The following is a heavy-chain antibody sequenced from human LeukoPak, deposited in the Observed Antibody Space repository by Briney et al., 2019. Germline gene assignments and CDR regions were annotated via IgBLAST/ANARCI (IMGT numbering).Heavy chain of an antibody. J-gene: IGHJ4*02. D-gene: IGHD3-3*01. V-gene: IGHV1-69*13. CDR3: ARDRGFWSGYYHFDY. Sequence: ASVKVSCKASGGTFSSYAISWVRQAPGQGLEGVGGIIPIFGTANYAQKFQGRVTITADESTSTAYMELSSLRSEDTAVYYCARDRGFWSGYYHFDYWGQGTLVTVSS. CDR1: GGTFSSYA. CDR2: IIPIFGTA.